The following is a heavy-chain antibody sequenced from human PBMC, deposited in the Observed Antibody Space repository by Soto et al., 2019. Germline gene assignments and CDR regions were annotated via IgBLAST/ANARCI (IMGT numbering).Heavy chain of an antibody. J-gene: IGHJ4*02. CDR3: ARDTEVRFWEWLLPAAPFDY. D-gene: IGHD3-3*01. Sequence: ASVKVSRKASGYTFTNYGISWVRQAPGKGLEWMGWISAYNGNTNYAQKLQGRFTMTTDTSTSTAYMELRSLRSDDTAVYYCARDTEVRFWEWLLPAAPFDYWGQGTLVTVSS. V-gene: IGHV1-18*04. CDR1: GYTFTNYG. CDR2: ISAYNGNT.